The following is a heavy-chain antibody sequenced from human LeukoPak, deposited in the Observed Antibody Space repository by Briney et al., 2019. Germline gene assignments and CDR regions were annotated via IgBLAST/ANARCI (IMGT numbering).Heavy chain of an antibody. CDR1: GFTFSSYA. D-gene: IGHD3-9*01. CDR2: ISGSGGST. Sequence: GSLRLSCAASGFTFSSYAMSWVRQAPGKGLEWVSAISGSGGSTYYADSVKGRFTISRDNSKNTLYLQMNSLRAEDTAVYYCAKDSRYFDWLLSRSENWFDPWGQGTLVTVSS. J-gene: IGHJ5*02. V-gene: IGHV3-23*01. CDR3: AKDSRYFDWLLSRSENWFDP.